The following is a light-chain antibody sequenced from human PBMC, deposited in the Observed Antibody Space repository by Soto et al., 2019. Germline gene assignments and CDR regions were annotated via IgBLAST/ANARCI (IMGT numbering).Light chain of an antibody. V-gene: IGKV3-20*01. J-gene: IGKJ2*01. CDR1: QSVSSSY. CDR2: GAA. Sequence: EIVLTQSPGTLSFSPGVRATLSCRASQSVSSSYLAWYQQKPGQAPRLLIYGAASRASGIPDRFSGSGSGTDFTLTVSRLEPEDFAVYYCQQYGISPYTFGQGTKLEIK. CDR3: QQYGISPYT.